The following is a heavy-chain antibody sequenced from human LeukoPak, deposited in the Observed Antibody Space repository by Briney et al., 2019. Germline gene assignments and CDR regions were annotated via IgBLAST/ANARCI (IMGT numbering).Heavy chain of an antibody. J-gene: IGHJ6*03. V-gene: IGHV3-30*04. Sequence: PGGSLRLSCAASGFIFSSYAMHWVRQPPGKGLEWVAVISYDGSNKYYADSVKGRFTISRDNSKNTLYLQMNSLRAEDTAVYYCARGPLNYDFWSGYYRELGYYYMDVWGKGTTVTVSS. D-gene: IGHD3-3*01. CDR2: ISYDGSNK. CDR3: ARGPLNYDFWSGYYRELGYYYMDV. CDR1: GFIFSSYA.